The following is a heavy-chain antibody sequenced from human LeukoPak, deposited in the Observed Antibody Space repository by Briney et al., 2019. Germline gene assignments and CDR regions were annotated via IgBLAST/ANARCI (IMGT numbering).Heavy chain of an antibody. V-gene: IGHV3-30*02. CDR3: AKEGCSSTSCSYFDY. CDR1: GFTFSSYA. Sequence: PGRTLRLSCAASGFTFSSYAMHWVRQAPGKGLEWVTFIRYDGSYKNNADSVKGRFTISRDNSKNTLYLQMNSLRPDDTAVYYCAKEGCSSTSCSYFDYWGQGTLVTVSS. CDR2: IRYDGSYK. D-gene: IGHD2-2*01. J-gene: IGHJ4*02.